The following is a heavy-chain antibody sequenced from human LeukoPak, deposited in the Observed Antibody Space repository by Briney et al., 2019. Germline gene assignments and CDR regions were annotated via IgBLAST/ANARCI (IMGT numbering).Heavy chain of an antibody. Sequence: ASVKVSCKASGYTFTSYYMHWVRQAPGQGLEWMGWINPNSGGTNYAQKFQGRVTMTRDTSISTAYMELSRLRSDDTAVYYCARDEWITMAPFGYWGQGTLVTVSS. D-gene: IGHD3-10*01. J-gene: IGHJ4*02. CDR2: INPNSGGT. CDR1: GYTFTSYY. V-gene: IGHV1-2*02. CDR3: ARDEWITMAPFGY.